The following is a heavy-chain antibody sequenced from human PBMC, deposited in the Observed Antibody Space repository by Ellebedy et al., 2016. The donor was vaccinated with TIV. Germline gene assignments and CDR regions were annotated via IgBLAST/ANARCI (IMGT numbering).Heavy chain of an antibody. J-gene: IGHJ3*01. CDR2: ISGDGYST. CDR1: GFTFDDYA. D-gene: IGHD4/OR15-4a*01. CDR3: AKDDLDYH. Sequence: PGGSLRLSCAASGFTFDDYAMHWVRQAPGKGLEWVSLISGDGYSTYYADSVKGRFTISRDNSENSLFLQMNSLTTEDTALYYCAKDDLDYHWGQGTMVTVSS. V-gene: IGHV3-43*02.